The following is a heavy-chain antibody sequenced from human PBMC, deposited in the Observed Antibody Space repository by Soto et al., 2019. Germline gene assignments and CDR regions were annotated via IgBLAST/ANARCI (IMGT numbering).Heavy chain of an antibody. D-gene: IGHD2-15*01. CDR3: ARWPYCSGGSCYSLNWFDP. V-gene: IGHV4-39*01. J-gene: IGHJ5*02. CDR1: GGSISSSSYY. CDR2: IYYSGST. Sequence: QLQLQESGPGLVKPSETLSLTCTVSGGSISSSSYYWGWIRQPPGKGLEWIGSIYYSGSTYYNPSLKSRVTISVDTSKNQFSLKLSSVTAADTAVYYCARWPYCSGGSCYSLNWFDPWGQGTLVTVSS.